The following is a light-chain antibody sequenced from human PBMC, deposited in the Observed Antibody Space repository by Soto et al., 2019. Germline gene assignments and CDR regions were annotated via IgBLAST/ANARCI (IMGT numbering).Light chain of an antibody. Sequence: QSALTQPASVSGSPGQSITISCTGTSSDVGGYNYVSWFQQHPGKDPKLTIYEVSNRPSRVSNRFSGSKSGYTASLTISELQAEDEADYYCTSFARSSTWVFGGGTKLTVL. CDR1: SSDVGGYNY. CDR3: TSFARSSTWV. V-gene: IGLV2-14*03. J-gene: IGLJ3*02. CDR2: EVS.